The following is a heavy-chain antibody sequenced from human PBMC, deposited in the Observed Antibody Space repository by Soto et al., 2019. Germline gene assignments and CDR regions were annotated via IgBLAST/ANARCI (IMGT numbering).Heavy chain of an antibody. CDR1: GGSFSGYY. CDR3: ARTYYYGSGSYRNWFDP. D-gene: IGHD3-10*01. Sequence: SETLSLTCAVYGGSFSGYYWTWIRQPPGTGLEWIGEINHSGSTNYNPSLKSRVTISVDTSKNQFSLKLSSVTAADTAVYYCARTYYYGSGSYRNWFDPWGQGTLVTVSS. CDR2: INHSGST. V-gene: IGHV4-34*01. J-gene: IGHJ5*02.